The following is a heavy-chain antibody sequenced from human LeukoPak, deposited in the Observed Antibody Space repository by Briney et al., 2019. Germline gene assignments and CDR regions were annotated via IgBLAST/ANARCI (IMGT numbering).Heavy chain of an antibody. D-gene: IGHD3-22*01. J-gene: IGHJ4*02. V-gene: IGHV3-30*02. CDR3: AKEITMIVVAPDY. Sequence: QPGRSLRLSCAASGFTFSSYGMHWVRQAPGKGLEWVAFIRYDGSNKYYADSVKGRFTISRDNSKNTLYLQMNSLRAEDTAVYYCAKEITMIVVAPDYWGQGTLVTVSS. CDR1: GFTFSSYG. CDR2: IRYDGSNK.